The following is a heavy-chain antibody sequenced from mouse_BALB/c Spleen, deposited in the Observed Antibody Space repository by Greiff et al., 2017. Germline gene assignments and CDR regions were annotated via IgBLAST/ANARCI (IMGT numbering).Heavy chain of an antibody. D-gene: IGHD1-1*01. CDR3: ARRDGSSSNWYFDV. Sequence: EVMLVESGGGLVKPGGSLKLSCAASGFTFSSYAMSWVRQTPEKRLEWVATISSGGSYTYYPDSVKGRFTISRDNAKNTLYLQMSSLRSEDTAMYYCARRDGSSSNWYFDVWGAGTTGTVSS. V-gene: IGHV5-9-1*01. CDR1: GFTFSSYA. CDR2: ISSGGSYT. J-gene: IGHJ1*01.